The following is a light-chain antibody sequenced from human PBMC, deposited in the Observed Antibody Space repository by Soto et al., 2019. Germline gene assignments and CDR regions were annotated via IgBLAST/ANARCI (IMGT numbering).Light chain of an antibody. Sequence: DIQMTQSPSSLSASVGDRVTITCRASQSISSYLNWYQQKPGKAPKLLIYAASSLQSGVPSRFSGSGSGTDFTPPISRLQPEDFATYYCQQSYSTPEYTFGQGTKLEIK. CDR3: QQSYSTPEYT. CDR1: QSISSY. CDR2: AAS. J-gene: IGKJ2*01. V-gene: IGKV1-39*01.